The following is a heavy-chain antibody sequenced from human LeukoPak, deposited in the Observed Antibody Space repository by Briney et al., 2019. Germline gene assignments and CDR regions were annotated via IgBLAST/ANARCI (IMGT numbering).Heavy chain of an antibody. CDR1: GFTFTSSA. Sequence: ASVKVSCKASGFTFTSSAMHWVRQAPGKGLEWMGGFDPEDGETIYAQKFQGRVTMTEDTSTDTAYMELSSLRSEDTAVYYCATWADAFDIWGQGTMVTVSS. J-gene: IGHJ3*02. D-gene: IGHD3-16*01. CDR2: FDPEDGET. CDR3: ATWADAFDI. V-gene: IGHV1-24*01.